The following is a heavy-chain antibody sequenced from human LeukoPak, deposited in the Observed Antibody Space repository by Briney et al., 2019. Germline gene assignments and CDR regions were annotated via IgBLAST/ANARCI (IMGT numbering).Heavy chain of an antibody. CDR3: ARNPLMIYYCDY. V-gene: IGHV3-66*01. CDR2: IYSGGST. J-gene: IGHJ4*02. CDR1: GFTVSSSY. Sequence: GGSLRLSCAASGFTVSSSYMSWVRQAPGKGLEWVSVIYSGGSTYYADSVKGRFTISRDNSKNTLYLQMNSLRAEDTAVYYCARNPLMIYYCDYWGQGTLVTVSS. D-gene: IGHD3-16*01.